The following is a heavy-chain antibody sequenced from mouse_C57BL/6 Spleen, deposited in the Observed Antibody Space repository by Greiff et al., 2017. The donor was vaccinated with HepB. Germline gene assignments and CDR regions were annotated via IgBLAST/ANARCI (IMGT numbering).Heavy chain of an antibody. CDR2: IDPEDGET. D-gene: IGHD2-4*01. J-gene: IGHJ2*01. V-gene: IGHV14-2*01. CDR3: ARIYYDYDGAYYFDY. Sequence: EVKLVESGAELVKPGASVKLSCTASGFNIKDYYMHWVKQRTEQGLEWIGRIDPEDGETKYAPKFQGKATITADTSSNTAYLQLSSLTSEDTAVYYWARIYYDYDGAYYFDYWGQGTTLTVSS. CDR1: GFNIKDYY.